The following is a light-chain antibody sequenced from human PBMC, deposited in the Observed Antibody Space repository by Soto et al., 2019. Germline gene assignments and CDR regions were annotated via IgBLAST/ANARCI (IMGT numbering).Light chain of an antibody. Sequence: QSVLTQPPSVSGSTGQSITSSCTGASGDVDPYNRVSWYQQPPGTAPKLMISEVSYRPSGVPDRFSGSKSGNTASLTISGLQTEDEADYYCSSFTSSNTWVFCGGTKVTVL. CDR1: SGDVDPYNR. CDR2: EVS. J-gene: IGLJ3*02. V-gene: IGLV2-18*02. CDR3: SSFTSSNTWV.